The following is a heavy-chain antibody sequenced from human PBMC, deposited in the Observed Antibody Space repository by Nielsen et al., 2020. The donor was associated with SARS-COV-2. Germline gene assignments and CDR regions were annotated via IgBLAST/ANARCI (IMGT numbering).Heavy chain of an antibody. CDR2: ISYDGSNK. D-gene: IGHD3-22*01. Sequence: PGKGLEWVAVISYDGSNKYYADSVKGRFTISRDNSKNTLYLQMNSLRAEDTAVYYCARDSPYYYDSSGYYQGAFDIWGQGTMVTVSS. V-gene: IGHV3-30*03. CDR3: ARDSPYYYDSSGYYQGAFDI. J-gene: IGHJ3*02.